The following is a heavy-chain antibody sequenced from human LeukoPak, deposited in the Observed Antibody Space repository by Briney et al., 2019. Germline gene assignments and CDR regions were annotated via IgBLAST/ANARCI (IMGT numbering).Heavy chain of an antibody. CDR1: GYSFSSYW. CDR3: ARLDDSSGYSDPYFDY. Sequence: WESPQISCKGSGYSFSSYWIGWVRQLAGKGREWMGIIYPGDSDTRYSPSFQGQVTISANKSISTAYLQWSSLKASDNAMYNCARLDDSSGYSDPYFDYWGQGTLVTVSS. CDR2: IYPGDSDT. J-gene: IGHJ4*02. V-gene: IGHV5-51*01. D-gene: IGHD3-22*01.